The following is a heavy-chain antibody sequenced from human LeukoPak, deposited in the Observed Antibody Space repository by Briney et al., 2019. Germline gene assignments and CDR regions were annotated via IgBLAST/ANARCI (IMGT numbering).Heavy chain of an antibody. D-gene: IGHD6-13*01. CDR1: GYTFTGYY. CDR3: ARDVSLIATPAGY. J-gene: IGHJ4*02. V-gene: IGHV1-2*04. Sequence: ASVKVSCKASGYTFTGYYMHWVRQAPGQGLEWMGWINPNSGGTNYAQKFQGWVTMTRDTSISTAYMELSRLRSDDTAVYYCARDVSLIATPAGYWGQGTLVTVCS. CDR2: INPNSGGT.